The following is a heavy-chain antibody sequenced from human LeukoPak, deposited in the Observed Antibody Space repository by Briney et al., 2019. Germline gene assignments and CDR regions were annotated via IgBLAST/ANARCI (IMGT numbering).Heavy chain of an antibody. D-gene: IGHD5-18*01. CDR2: IYTSGST. J-gene: IGHJ4*02. CDR3: ARVYSYGPFYFDY. V-gene: IGHV4-61*02. Sequence: SETLSLTCTVSGGSISSGSYYWSWIRQPAGKGLEWIGRIYTSGSTNYNPSLKSRVTISVDTSKNQFSLKLSSVTAADTAVYYCARVYSYGPFYFDYWGQGTLVTVSS. CDR1: GGSISSGSYY.